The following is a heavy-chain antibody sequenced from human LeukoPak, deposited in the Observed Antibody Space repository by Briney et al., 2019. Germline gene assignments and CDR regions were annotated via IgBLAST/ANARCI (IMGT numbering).Heavy chain of an antibody. CDR1: GFTFRNYA. CDR3: AKWGDYDILTGYYVSDF. Sequence: SGGSLRLSCAASGFTFRNYAMSWVRQAPGKGLEWVSAITGSGDTTYYADSVKGRFTISRDNSENTLYVEMNTLRAEDTAVYYCAKWGDYDILTGYYVSDFWGQGTLVTVSS. V-gene: IGHV3-23*01. D-gene: IGHD3-9*01. CDR2: ITGSGDTT. J-gene: IGHJ4*02.